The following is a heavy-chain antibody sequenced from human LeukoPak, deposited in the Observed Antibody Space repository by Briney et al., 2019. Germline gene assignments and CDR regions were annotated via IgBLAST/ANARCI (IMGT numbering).Heavy chain of an antibody. CDR3: ARLSLKVLEWSPTKGKETHYFDY. CDR1: GGSFSSSSW. J-gene: IGHJ4*02. CDR2: IYHSGST. D-gene: IGHD3-3*01. V-gene: IGHV4-4*02. Sequence: SGTLSLTCAVSGGSFSSSSWWSWVRPPPGKGLEWIGKIYHSGSTNYNPNLKSRVTIFVDKSKTQFSLKLSSVTAADTAVYYCARLSLKVLEWSPTKGKETHYFDYWGQGTLVTVSS.